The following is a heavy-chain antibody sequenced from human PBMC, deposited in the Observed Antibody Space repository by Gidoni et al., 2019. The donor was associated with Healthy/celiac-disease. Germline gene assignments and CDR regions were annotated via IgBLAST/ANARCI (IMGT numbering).Heavy chain of an antibody. D-gene: IGHD3-16*02. CDR1: VYSISSGYY. V-gene: IGHV4-38-2*01. J-gene: IGHJ3*02. CDR2: IYHSGST. CDR3: ARVPVSEVLSKGFDI. Sequence: QVQLQESGPGLVKPSESLSLTCAVSVYSISSGYYWGWIRQPPGKGLEWIGSIYHSGSTYYNPSLKSRVTISVDTSKNQFSLKLSSVTAADTAVYYCARVPVSEVLSKGFDIWGQGTMVTVSS.